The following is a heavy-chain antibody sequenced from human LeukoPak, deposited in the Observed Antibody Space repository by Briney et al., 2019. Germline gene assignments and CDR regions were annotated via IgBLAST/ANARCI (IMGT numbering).Heavy chain of an antibody. Sequence: SETLSLTCTVSGGSISSGSYYWSWIRQPAGKGLEWIGRIYTSGSTNYNPSLKSRVTISVDTSKNQFSLKLSSVTAADTAVYYCARCMTTVVTDAFDIWCQGTMVTVSS. J-gene: IGHJ3*02. V-gene: IGHV4-61*02. CDR2: IYTSGST. CDR1: GGSISSGSYY. CDR3: ARCMTTVVTDAFDI. D-gene: IGHD4-23*01.